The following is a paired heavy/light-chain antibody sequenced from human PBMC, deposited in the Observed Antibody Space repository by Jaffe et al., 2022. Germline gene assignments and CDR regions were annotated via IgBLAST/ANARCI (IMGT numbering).Light chain of an antibody. V-gene: IGLV3-1*01. CDR2: QDS. CDR1: KLGDKY. Sequence: SYELTQPPSVSVSPGQTASITCSGDKLGDKYACWYQQKPGQSPVLVIYQDSKRPSGIPERFSGSNSGNTATLTISGTQAMDEADYYCQAWDSSTRRYVFGTGTKVTVL. J-gene: IGLJ1*01. CDR3: QAWDSSTRRYV.
Heavy chain of an antibody. CDR3: ANGPQGSSGYYYEDYYYYMDV. CDR1: GYTFTSYA. CDR2: INTNTGNP. D-gene: IGHD3-22*01. V-gene: IGHV7-4-1*02. J-gene: IGHJ6*03. Sequence: QVQLVQSGSELKKPGASVKVSCKASGYTFTSYAMNWVRQAPGQGLEWMGWINTNTGNPTYAQGFTGRFVFSLDTSVSTAYLQISSLKAEDTAVYYCANGPQGSSGYYYEDYYYYMDVWGKGTTVTVSS.